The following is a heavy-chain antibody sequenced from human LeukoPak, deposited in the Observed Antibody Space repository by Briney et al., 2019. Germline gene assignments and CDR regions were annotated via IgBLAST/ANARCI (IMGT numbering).Heavy chain of an antibody. CDR2: IRQDGGLK. V-gene: IGHV3-7*01. Sequence: PGGSLRLSCGASGFTFSSYAMSWVRQAPGKGLEWVANIRQDGGLKRYVDSVKGRFTISRDNAENSLYLQMNSLRAEDTAVYYCAREIVGAIKSYFDYWGQGTLVTASS. CDR3: AREIVGAIKSYFDY. CDR1: GFTFSSYA. D-gene: IGHD1-26*01. J-gene: IGHJ4*02.